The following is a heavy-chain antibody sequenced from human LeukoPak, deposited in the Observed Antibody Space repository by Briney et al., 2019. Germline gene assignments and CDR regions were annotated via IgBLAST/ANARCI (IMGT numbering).Heavy chain of an antibody. V-gene: IGHV1-18*01. Sequence: ASVKVSCKASGCSFTSYGITWVRQAPGQGLEWMGWNSPYNGNTKYIQKLQGRVTMTKDTFTKTVYMELRTLRSDDTAVYYCATTGVRSPNKMDYWGQGTLVTVSS. CDR3: ATTGVRSPNKMDY. J-gene: IGHJ4*02. CDR2: NSPYNGNT. D-gene: IGHD7-27*01. CDR1: GCSFTSYG.